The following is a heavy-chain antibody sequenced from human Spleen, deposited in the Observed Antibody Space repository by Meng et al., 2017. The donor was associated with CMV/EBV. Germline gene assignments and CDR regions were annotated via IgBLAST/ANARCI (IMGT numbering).Heavy chain of an antibody. CDR1: GGSISSSTW. D-gene: IGHD2-8*01. CDR3: AREGMAIKALDY. CDR2: IYHSGST. Sequence: VSLQEPGPGLVKPSGTLSLTCAFSGGSISSSTWWIWVRQPPGKGLEWIGEIYHSGSTNYNPSLKSRVTISVDKSKNQFSLKLSSVTAADTAVYYCAREGMAIKALDYWGQGTLVTVSS. J-gene: IGHJ4*02. V-gene: IGHV4-4*02.